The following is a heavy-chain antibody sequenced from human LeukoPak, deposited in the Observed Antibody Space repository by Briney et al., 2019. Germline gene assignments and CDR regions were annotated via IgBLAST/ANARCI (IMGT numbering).Heavy chain of an antibody. J-gene: IGHJ4*02. Sequence: GESLKISCQGSGYSFTNYWIGWVRQMPGRGLEWMGIFYPGDSDIRYSPSFQGQVTISADKSISTAYLQWSSLKASDTAMYYCARQSSGNRLRYWGQGTLVTVSS. V-gene: IGHV5-51*01. CDR2: FYPGDSDI. CDR3: ARQSSGNRLRY. CDR1: GYSFTNYW. D-gene: IGHD6-19*01.